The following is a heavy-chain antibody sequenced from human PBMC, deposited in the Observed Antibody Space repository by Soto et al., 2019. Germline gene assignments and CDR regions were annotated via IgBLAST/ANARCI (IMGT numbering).Heavy chain of an antibody. CDR1: GFTFSSYA. D-gene: IGHD2-15*01. CDR3: AKDLGYCSGGSCYSGLDY. V-gene: IGHV3-23*01. CDR2: ISGSGGST. Sequence: GGSLRLSCAASGFTFSSYAMSWVRQAPGKGLEWVSAISGSGGSTYYADSVKGRFTISRDNSKNTLYLQMNSLRAEDTAVYYCAKDLGYCSGGSCYSGLDYWGQGTLVTVSS. J-gene: IGHJ4*02.